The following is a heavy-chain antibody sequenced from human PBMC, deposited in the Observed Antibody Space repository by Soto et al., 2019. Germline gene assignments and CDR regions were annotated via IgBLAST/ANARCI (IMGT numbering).Heavy chain of an antibody. CDR1: GGSISSYY. V-gene: IGHV4-59*01. CDR3: ARGSPVGYSSSGGFGFEP. D-gene: IGHD6-6*01. CDR2: IYYSGST. J-gene: IGHJ5*02. Sequence: SETLSLTCTVSGGSISSYYWSWIRQPPGKGLEWIGYIYYSGSTNYNPSLKSRVTISVDTSKNQFSLKLSSVTAADTAVYYCARGSPVGYSSSGGFGFEPWGQGTLVTVSS.